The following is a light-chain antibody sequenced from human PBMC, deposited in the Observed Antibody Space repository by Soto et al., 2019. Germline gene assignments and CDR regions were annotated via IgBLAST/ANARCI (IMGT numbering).Light chain of an antibody. J-gene: IGKJ4*01. V-gene: IGKV1-5*01. CDR2: DAS. CDR3: QQYNSYSLT. CDR1: QSIRSW. Sequence: DIQMTQSPSTLSASVGDRVTITCRASQSIRSWLAWYQQKPGKAPKLLIYDASSLESGVPSRFSGSGSGTEFTLTISSXQPDDFATYHCQQYNSYSLTFGGGTKVDIK.